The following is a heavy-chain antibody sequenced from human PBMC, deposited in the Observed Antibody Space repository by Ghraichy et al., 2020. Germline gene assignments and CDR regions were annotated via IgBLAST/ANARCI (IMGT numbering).Heavy chain of an antibody. CDR2: IYYSGGT. D-gene: IGHD2-8*01. CDR1: GGSIRSDY. CDR3: STPGRSYGTSGPTGAFNI. J-gene: IGHJ3*02. Sequence: SQTLSLTCTVSGGSIRSDYWNWIRQPPGKGLEWICYIYYSGGTDYSPSLKSRVTISLDTSKNQFSLKLNSVTAADTAVYYCSTPGRSYGTSGPTGAFNIWAQGTMVTVS. V-gene: IGHV4-59*08.